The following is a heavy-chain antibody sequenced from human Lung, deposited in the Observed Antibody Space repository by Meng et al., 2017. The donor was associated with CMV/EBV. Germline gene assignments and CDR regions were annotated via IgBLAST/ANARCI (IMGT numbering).Heavy chain of an antibody. CDR1: GFTFGDYA. J-gene: IGHJ4*02. CDR2: IRSKAYGGTT. V-gene: IGHV3-49*04. CDR3: TRLRYYDFWSGYRAPSYFDY. Sequence: GGSLRLSCTASGFTFGDYAMSWVRQAPGKGLEWVGFIRSKAYGGTTEYAASVKGRFTISRDDSKSIAYLQMNSLKTEDTAVYYCTRLRYYDFWSGYRAPSYFDYWGQGXLVTVSS. D-gene: IGHD3-3*01.